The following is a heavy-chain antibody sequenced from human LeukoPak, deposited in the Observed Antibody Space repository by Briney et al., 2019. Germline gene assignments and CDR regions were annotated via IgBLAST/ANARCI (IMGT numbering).Heavy chain of an antibody. CDR1: GGSINNYY. CDR3: ARVSGSYWY. J-gene: IGHJ4*02. Sequence: PSETLSLTCTVSGGSINNYYWNWIRQPPGKGLEWIGYIHYSGSTNYNPSLKSRVTISVYTSKNQFSLNLSSVTAADTAVYYCARVSGSYWYWGQGTLVTVSS. CDR2: IHYSGST. V-gene: IGHV4-59*08. D-gene: IGHD1-26*01.